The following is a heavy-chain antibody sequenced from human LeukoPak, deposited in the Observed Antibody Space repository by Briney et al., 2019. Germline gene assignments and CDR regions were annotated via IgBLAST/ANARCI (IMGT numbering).Heavy chain of an antibody. CDR3: AKGGSSSSWPY. D-gene: IGHD6-13*01. CDR2: ISGSGVST. Sequence: GGSVRLSCAASGFTFSSYAMNWVRQAPGKGLEWVSAISGSGVSTYYADSVKGRFTISRDNSKNTLYLQMNSLRAEDTAVYYCAKGGSSSSWPYWGQGTLVTVSS. CDR1: GFTFSSYA. V-gene: IGHV3-23*01. J-gene: IGHJ4*02.